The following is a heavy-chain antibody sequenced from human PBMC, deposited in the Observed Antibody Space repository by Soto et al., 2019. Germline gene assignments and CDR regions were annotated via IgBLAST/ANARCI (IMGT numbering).Heavy chain of an antibody. Sequence: GGSLTLSCAASRFTFSSYAMSWDRQAPGKGLKWVSAISGSGGSTYYADSVKGRFTISRDNSKNTLYLQMNSLRAEDTAVYYCAKWGDIVATAEGGYYYYYGMDVWGQGTTVTVSS. CDR2: ISGSGGST. V-gene: IGHV3-23*01. D-gene: IGHD5-12*01. CDR3: AKWGDIVATAEGGYYYYYGMDV. J-gene: IGHJ6*02. CDR1: RFTFSSYA.